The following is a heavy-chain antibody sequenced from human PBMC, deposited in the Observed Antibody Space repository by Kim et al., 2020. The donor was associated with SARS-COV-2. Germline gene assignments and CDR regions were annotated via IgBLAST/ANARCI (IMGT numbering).Heavy chain of an antibody. D-gene: IGHD6-13*01. CDR3: ASSSFSSSWWD. V-gene: IGHV3-74*01. CDR2: T. Sequence: TRYADSVKGRLTISRDNAKNTLYLQMNSLRAEDTAVYYCASSSFSSSWWDWGQGTLVTVSS. J-gene: IGHJ4*02.